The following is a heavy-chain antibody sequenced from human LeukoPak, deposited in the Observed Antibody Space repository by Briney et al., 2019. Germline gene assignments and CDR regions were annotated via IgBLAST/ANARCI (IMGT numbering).Heavy chain of an antibody. J-gene: IGHJ5*02. V-gene: IGHV4-61*01. Sequence: SETLSLTCTVSGGSISSSSYYWSWIRQPPGKGLEWIGYIYYSGSTNYNPSLKSRVTISVDTSKNQFSLKLSSVTAADTAVYYCARMGTVTTWGQGTLVTVSS. CDR1: GGSISSSSYY. CDR3: ARMGTVTT. CDR2: IYYSGST. D-gene: IGHD4-17*01.